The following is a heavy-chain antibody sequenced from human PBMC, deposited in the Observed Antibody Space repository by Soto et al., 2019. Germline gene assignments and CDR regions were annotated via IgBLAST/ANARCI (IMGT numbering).Heavy chain of an antibody. D-gene: IGHD3-9*01. CDR3: ANGRATYGLLTHDY. Sequence: EVQLLESGGGLVQPGGSLRLSCAASGFSFRNYAMSWVRQAPGKGLEWISTLTGSSSNTYYADSVKGRFPMPRDNSRNTLYLQMHSLTAEDTAVYYCANGRATYGLLTHDYWGQGTLVTVSS. V-gene: IGHV3-23*01. CDR1: GFSFRNYA. J-gene: IGHJ4*02. CDR2: LTGSSSNT.